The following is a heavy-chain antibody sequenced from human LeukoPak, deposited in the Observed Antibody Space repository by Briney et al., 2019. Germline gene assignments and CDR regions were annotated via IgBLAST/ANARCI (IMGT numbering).Heavy chain of an antibody. CDR2: IYYSGRT. CDR1: GASIGTGRYC. V-gene: IGHV4-31*03. CDR3: ARDLDYGPDY. D-gene: IGHD4-17*01. Sequence: SETLSLTCTVSGASIGTGRYCWSWIRQHPGKGLEWIGYIYYSGRTYYNPSLKSRVNMSVDKSRNQFSLQLNSVTAADTAVYFCARDLDYGPDYWGQGTLVTVAS. J-gene: IGHJ4*02.